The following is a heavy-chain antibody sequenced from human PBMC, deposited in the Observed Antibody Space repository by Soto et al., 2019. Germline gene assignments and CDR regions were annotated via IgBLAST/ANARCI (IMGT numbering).Heavy chain of an antibody. CDR2: MYPNNGQT. CDR1: GDTFSNFD. Sequence: QVQLVQSGAEVKRPGASVKVSCKASGDTFSNFDFNWVRQATGQGPEWMGWMYPNNGQTAYARTFQGRVTMTWNSSTSTAYMELSSLTSDDTAVHYCATMIRGLIHWLDPWGQGTLVTVSS. D-gene: IGHD3-16*01. CDR3: ATMIRGLIHWLDP. V-gene: IGHV1-8*01. J-gene: IGHJ5*02.